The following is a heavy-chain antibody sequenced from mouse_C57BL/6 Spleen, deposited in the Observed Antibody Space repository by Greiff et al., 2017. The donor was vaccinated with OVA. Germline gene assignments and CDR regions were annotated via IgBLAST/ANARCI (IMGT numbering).Heavy chain of an antibody. CDR1: GFTFSNYW. CDR3: TGGVYYGSSPFDY. V-gene: IGHV6-3*01. D-gene: IGHD1-1*01. CDR2: IRLKSDNYAT. J-gene: IGHJ2*01. Sequence: EVKLMESGGGLVQPGGSMKLSCVASGFTFSNYWMNWVRQSPEKGLEWVAQIRLKSDNYATHYAESVKGRFTISRDDSKSSVYLQMNNLRAEDTGIYYCTGGVYYGSSPFDYWGQGTTLTVSS.